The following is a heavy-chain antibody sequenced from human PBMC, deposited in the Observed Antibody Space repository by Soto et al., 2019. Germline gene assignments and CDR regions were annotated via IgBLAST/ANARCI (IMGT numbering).Heavy chain of an antibody. CDR2: IYYSGNT. CDR3: ARDYYDSSDYTTNWFDP. D-gene: IGHD3-22*01. CDR1: GDSISSGDYY. V-gene: IGHV4-30-4*01. Sequence: PSETLSLTCTVSGDSISSGDYYWSWIRQPPGKGLEWIGCIYYSGNTYYNPSLKRRFSISVDTSKNQFSLKLTSVTAADTAVYYCARDYYDSSDYTTNWFDPWGQGTLVTVSS. J-gene: IGHJ5*02.